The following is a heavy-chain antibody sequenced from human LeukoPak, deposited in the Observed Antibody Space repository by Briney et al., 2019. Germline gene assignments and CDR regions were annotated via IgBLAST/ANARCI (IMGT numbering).Heavy chain of an antibody. D-gene: IGHD6-13*01. CDR3: AKDLWVAAAGMEGGFDY. J-gene: IGHJ4*02. CDR1: GFTFDDYA. V-gene: IGHV3-9*01. CDR2: ISWNSGSI. Sequence: GGSLGLSCAASGFTFDDYAMHWVRQAPGKGLEWVSGISWNSGSIGYADSVKGRFTISRDNAKNSLYLQMNSLRAEDTALYYCAKDLWVAAAGMEGGFDYWGQGTLVTVSS.